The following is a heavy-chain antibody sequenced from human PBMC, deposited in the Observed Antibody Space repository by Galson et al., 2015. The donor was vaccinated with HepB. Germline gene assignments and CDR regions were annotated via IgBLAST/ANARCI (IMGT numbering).Heavy chain of an antibody. CDR3: ARDLGSIVVVTAIRGWFDP. J-gene: IGHJ5*02. Sequence: SVKVSCKASGGTFSSYTISWVRQAPGQGLEWMGRIIPILGIANYAQKFQGRVTITADKSTSTAYMELSSLRSEDTAVYYCARDLGSIVVVTAIRGWFDPWGQGTLVTVSS. D-gene: IGHD2-21*02. CDR1: GGTFSSYT. CDR2: IIPILGIA. V-gene: IGHV1-69*04.